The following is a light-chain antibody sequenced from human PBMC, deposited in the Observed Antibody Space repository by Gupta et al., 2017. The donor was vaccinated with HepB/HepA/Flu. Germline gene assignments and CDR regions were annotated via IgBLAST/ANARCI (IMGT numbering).Light chain of an antibody. CDR3: QQRSNRDYPLT. V-gene: IGKV3-11*01. CDR1: QSVRNF. J-gene: IGKJ3*01. CDR2: DAS. Sequence: TQSPATLSLSPGERATLSCRASQSVRNFLAWYQQKPGQAPRLLIYDASNRATGIPARFSGSGGGTDFTLTISSREPEDFAIYYCQQRSNRDYPLTFGHGTKVDIK.